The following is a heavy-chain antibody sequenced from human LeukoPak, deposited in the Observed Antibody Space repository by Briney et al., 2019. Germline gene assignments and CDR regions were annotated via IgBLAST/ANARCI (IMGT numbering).Heavy chain of an antibody. CDR2: ISSSRSYI. V-gene: IGHV3-21*01. J-gene: IGHJ4*02. Sequence: GGSLRLSCAASGFTFSSYSMNWVRQAPGEGLEWVSSISSSRSYIYYADSVKGRFTISRDNAKNSLYLQMNSLSAEDTAVYYCARVSRFYDSDYWGQGTLVTVSS. CDR3: ARVSRFYDSDY. CDR1: GFTFSSYS. D-gene: IGHD3-16*01.